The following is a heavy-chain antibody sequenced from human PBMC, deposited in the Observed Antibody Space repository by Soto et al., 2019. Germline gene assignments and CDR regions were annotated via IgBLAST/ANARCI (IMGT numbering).Heavy chain of an antibody. CDR1: GGSISSGGYY. J-gene: IGHJ4*02. D-gene: IGHD1-26*01. Sequence: SETLSLTCTVSGGSISSGGYYWSWIRQHPGKGLEWIGYIYYSGSTYYNPSLKSRVTISVDTSKNQFSLKLSSVTAADTAVYYCASRSIVGAIFDFWGQGTLVTVSS. V-gene: IGHV4-31*03. CDR3: ASRSIVGAIFDF. CDR2: IYYSGST.